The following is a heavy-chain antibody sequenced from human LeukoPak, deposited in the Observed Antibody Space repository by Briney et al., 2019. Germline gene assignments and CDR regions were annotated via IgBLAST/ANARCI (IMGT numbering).Heavy chain of an antibody. J-gene: IGHJ4*02. D-gene: IGHD3-3*01. CDR2: ISGSGGST. Sequence: GGSLRLSCAASGFTFSSYAMSWVRQAPGKGLEWVSAISGSGGSTYCADSVKGRFTISRDNSKNTLYLQMNSLRAEDTAVYYCAKSVYVFGDFWSGYYYYFDYWGQGTLVTVSS. CDR1: GFTFSSYA. CDR3: AKSVYVFGDFWSGYYYYFDY. V-gene: IGHV3-23*01.